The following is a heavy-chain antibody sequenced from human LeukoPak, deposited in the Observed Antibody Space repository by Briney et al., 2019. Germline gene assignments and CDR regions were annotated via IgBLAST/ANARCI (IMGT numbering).Heavy chain of an antibody. Sequence: PSETLSLTCTVSGGSVTSGSSYWSWIRQPPGKGLEWIGYIYDSGTNYNPSLKSRVTISVDTSKNHFSLKLRSVTAADTAVYYCARDPALNWGWWWFDPWGQGTLVTVSS. CDR1: GGSVTSGSSY. CDR2: IYDSGT. V-gene: IGHV4-61*03. CDR3: ARDPALNWGWWWFDP. D-gene: IGHD7-27*01. J-gene: IGHJ5*02.